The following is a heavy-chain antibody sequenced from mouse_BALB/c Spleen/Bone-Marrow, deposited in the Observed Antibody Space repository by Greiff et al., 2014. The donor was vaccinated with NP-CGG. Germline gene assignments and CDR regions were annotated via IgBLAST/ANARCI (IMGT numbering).Heavy chain of an antibody. V-gene: IGHV1-69*02. CDR2: IDPSDSET. CDR3: ARRGYGYGFAY. D-gene: IGHD1-2*01. J-gene: IGHJ3*01. Sequence: QVQLQQSGAELVKPGAPVNLSCKASGYTFTSYWMNWVKQRPGRGLEWIGRIDPSDSETHYNQKFKDKATLTVDKSSSTAYIQLSSLTSEDSAVYYCARRGYGYGFAYWGQGTLVTVSA. CDR1: GYTFTSYW.